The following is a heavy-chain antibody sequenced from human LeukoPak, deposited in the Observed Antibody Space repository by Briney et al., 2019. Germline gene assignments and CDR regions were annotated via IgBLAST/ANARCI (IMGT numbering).Heavy chain of an antibody. CDR2: VRYDGSNK. CDR3: AKDGVEYSSSPDYFDY. J-gene: IGHJ4*02. V-gene: IGHV3-30*02. Sequence: GGSLRLSCAASGFTFSSYGMHWVRQAPGKGLEWVAFVRYDGSNKYYADSVKGRFTISRDNSKNTLYLQMNSLRAEDTAVYYCAKDGVEYSSSPDYFDYWGQGTLVTVSS. D-gene: IGHD6-6*01. CDR1: GFTFSSYG.